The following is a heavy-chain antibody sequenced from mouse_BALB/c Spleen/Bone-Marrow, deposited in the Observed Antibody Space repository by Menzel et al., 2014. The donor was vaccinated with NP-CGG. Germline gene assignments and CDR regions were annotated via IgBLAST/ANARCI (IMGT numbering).Heavy chain of an antibody. D-gene: IGHD2-3*01. Sequence: EVQLQQSGAEFVKPGASVKLSCTASGFNIKDTYMHWVKRRPEQGLEWFGRIDPAHDNTKYDPKFQGKATITANTTSNTAYLQNSSQTSEDTAVYDCARADGYYAWFAYWGQGTLVTVSA. CDR2: IDPAHDNT. V-gene: IGHV14-3*02. CDR3: ARADGYYAWFAY. J-gene: IGHJ3*01. CDR1: GFNIKDTY.